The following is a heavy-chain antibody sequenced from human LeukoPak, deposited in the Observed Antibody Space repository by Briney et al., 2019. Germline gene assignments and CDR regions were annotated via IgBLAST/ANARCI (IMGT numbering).Heavy chain of an antibody. CDR2: SHYTGST. CDR1: GYSISSGYV. Sequence: SETLSLTCAVSGYSISSGYVWGWIRQPPGKGLEWIGSSHYTGSTYYNPSLESRLTISLDTSKNQLSLKLSSVTAADTAVYYCARRYSSDWFFDYWGQGTLVTVSS. V-gene: IGHV4-38-2*01. J-gene: IGHJ4*01. CDR3: ARRYSSDWFFDY. D-gene: IGHD6-19*01.